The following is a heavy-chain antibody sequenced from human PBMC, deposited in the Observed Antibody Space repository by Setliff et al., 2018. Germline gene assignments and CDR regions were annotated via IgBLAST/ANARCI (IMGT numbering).Heavy chain of an antibody. Sequence: SETLSLTCTVSGGSISSSSYYWGWIRQPPGKGLEWIGSIYYSGSTYYNPSLKSRVTISVDTSKNQFSLKLSSVTAADTAVYYCARFSGSGWSYFDYWGPETLLVTVSS. J-gene: IGHJ4*03. CDR2: IYYSGST. CDR3: ARFSGSGWSYFDY. D-gene: IGHD6-19*01. V-gene: IGHV4-39*01. CDR1: GGSISSSSYY.